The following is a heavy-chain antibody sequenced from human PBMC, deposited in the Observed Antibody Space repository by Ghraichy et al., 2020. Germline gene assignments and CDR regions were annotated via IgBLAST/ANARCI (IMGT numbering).Heavy chain of an antibody. J-gene: IGHJ6*02. CDR1: GGSINNFY. V-gene: IGHV4-59*08. CDR3: ARHSKIVFWGVIDV. Sequence: SETLSLTCTVSGGSINNFYWSWVRQPPGRGLEWIGYVNHTGTISYSPSLKSRVTISVGTSSNQFSLNLRSVTAADTAVYYCARHSKIVFWGVIDVWGQGTTVTVSS. D-gene: IGHD3-10*01. CDR2: VNHTGTI.